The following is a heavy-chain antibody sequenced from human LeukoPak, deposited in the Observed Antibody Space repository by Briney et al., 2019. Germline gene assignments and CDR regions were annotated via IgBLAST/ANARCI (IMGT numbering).Heavy chain of an antibody. V-gene: IGHV1-69*05. J-gene: IGHJ4*02. CDR3: ARCPYNYYDYSGHHLPDY. D-gene: IGHD3-22*01. Sequence: AASVKVSCKASGGTFSSYSISWVRQAPGQGLEWMGRIIPIYKTTNYALKFHGRVTFSTDESTTTAYMELSSLRSEDTAVYYCARCPYNYYDYSGHHLPDYWGQGTLVTVTS. CDR2: IIPIYKTT. CDR1: GGTFSSYS.